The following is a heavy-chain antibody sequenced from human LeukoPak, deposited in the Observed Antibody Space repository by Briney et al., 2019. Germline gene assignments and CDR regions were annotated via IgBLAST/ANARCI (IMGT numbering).Heavy chain of an antibody. J-gene: IGHJ3*02. CDR1: GGFISSGGYY. CDR2: IYHSGST. D-gene: IGHD3-3*02. Sequence: SETLSLTCTVSGGFISSGGYYWSWIRQPPGKGLEWIGYIYHSGSTYYNPSLKSRVTISVDRSKNQFSLKLSSVTAADTAVYYCARDALRGHFWSGPDAFDIWGQGTMVTVSS. CDR3: ARDALRGHFWSGPDAFDI. V-gene: IGHV4-30-2*01.